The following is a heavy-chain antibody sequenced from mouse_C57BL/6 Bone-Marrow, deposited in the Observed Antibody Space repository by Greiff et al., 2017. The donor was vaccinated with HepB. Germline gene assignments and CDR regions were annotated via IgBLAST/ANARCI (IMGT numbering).Heavy chain of an antibody. CDR2: IYPRSGNT. CDR1: GYTFTSYG. V-gene: IGHV1-81*01. D-gene: IGHD1-1*01. J-gene: IGHJ2*01. CDR3: ARLGITTVVATTYYFDY. Sequence: QVQLKESGAELARPGASVKLSCKASGYTFTSYGISWVKQRTGQGLEWIGEIYPRSGNTYYNEKFKGKATLTADKSSSTAYMELRSLTSEDSAVYFCARLGITTVVATTYYFDYWGQGTTLTVSS.